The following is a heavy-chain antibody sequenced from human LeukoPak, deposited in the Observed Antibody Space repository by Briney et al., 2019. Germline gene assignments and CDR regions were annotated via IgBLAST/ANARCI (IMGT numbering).Heavy chain of an antibody. CDR2: IYSSGST. Sequence: SETLSLTCTVSGGSINYYYWSWIRQPPGKVLEWIGYIYSSGSTTYNPSLKSRITISVDTSMNQFSLRLTSVTAADTAVYYCARDYSYTAFDIWGQGTMVTVSS. J-gene: IGHJ3*02. CDR1: GGSINYYY. CDR3: ARDYSYTAFDI. V-gene: IGHV4-59*01. D-gene: IGHD3-16*02.